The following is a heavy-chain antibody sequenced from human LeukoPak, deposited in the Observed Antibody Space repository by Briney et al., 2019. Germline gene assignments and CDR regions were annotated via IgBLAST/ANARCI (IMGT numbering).Heavy chain of an antibody. CDR2: ISSNGGST. J-gene: IGHJ4*02. D-gene: IGHD3-16*01. V-gene: IGHV3-64*01. CDR1: GFTFRTYA. Sequence: GGSLRLSCAASGFTFRTYAMHWVRQAPGKGLEYVSAISSNGGSTYYANSVKGRFTISRDNSKNTVYLQMDNLKPEDMAVYYCATLGAEYWGQGTLAPSPQ. CDR3: ATLGAEY.